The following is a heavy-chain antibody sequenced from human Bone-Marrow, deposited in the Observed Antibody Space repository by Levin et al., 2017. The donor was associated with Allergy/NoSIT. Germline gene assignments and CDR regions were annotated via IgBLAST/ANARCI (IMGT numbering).Heavy chain of an antibody. CDR1: GFTFSTYA. V-gene: IGHV3-23*01. CDR2: LSGTTGSGGST. D-gene: IGHD6-19*01. J-gene: IGHJ1*01. Sequence: GGSLRLSCVASGFTFSTYAMNWVRQAPGKGLEWVSSLSGTTGSGGSTYCADSVKGRFTISRDNSKNTLHLPMNSLRADDTAVEYCANSPNPDSSGWHYQYFHHCGRGSLVTVSS. CDR3: ANSPNPDSSGWHYQYFHH.